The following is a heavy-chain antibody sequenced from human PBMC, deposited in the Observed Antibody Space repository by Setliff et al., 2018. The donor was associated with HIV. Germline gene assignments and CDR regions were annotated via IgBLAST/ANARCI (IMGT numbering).Heavy chain of an antibody. CDR1: GGSISSHY. D-gene: IGHD2-21*02. Sequence: SETLSLTCTVSGGSISSHYWSWIRQPPGKGLEWIGSIYYSGSTNYNPSLKSRFIISRDNDKESLYLQMNSLTAEDTAVYYCAREDVGTAIYGTFDMWGQGTMVTVSS. V-gene: IGHV4-59*11. J-gene: IGHJ3*02. CDR2: IYYSGST. CDR3: AREDVGTAIYGTFDM.